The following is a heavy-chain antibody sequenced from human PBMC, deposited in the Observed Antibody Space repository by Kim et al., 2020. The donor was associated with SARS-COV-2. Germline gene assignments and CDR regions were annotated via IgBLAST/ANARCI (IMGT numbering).Heavy chain of an antibody. Sequence: VKGRFTISRDNAKNSLYLQMNSLRAEDTAVYYCARHVLLWFGELFGAFDIWGQGTMVTVSS. V-gene: IGHV3-7*04. CDR3: ARHVLLWFGELFGAFDI. D-gene: IGHD3-10*01. J-gene: IGHJ3*02.